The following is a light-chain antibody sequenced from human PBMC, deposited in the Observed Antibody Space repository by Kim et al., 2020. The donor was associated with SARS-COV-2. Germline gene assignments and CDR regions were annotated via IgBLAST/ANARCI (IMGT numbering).Light chain of an antibody. V-gene: IGKV3-20*01. CDR2: GAS. Sequence: LSPGERATLSCRASQSVSSNYLAWYQQKPGQAPRLLIYGASSRATGIPDRFSGNGSGTDFTLTISRLEPEDFAVYYCQQYGTSWTFGQGTKVDIK. CDR1: QSVSSNY. CDR3: QQYGTSWT. J-gene: IGKJ1*01.